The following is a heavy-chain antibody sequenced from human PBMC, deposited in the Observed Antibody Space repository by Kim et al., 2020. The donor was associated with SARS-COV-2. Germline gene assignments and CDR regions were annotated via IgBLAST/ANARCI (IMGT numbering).Heavy chain of an antibody. CDR1: GYSFANYW. V-gene: IGHV5-10-1*01. J-gene: IGHJ4*02. D-gene: IGHD5-18*01. Sequence: GESLKISCQGSGYSFANYWITWVRQMPGKGLEWMGRIDASDSFTQYSPSFRGHVVVSIDKSINTAYVQWISLKDSDTAMYFCARHRPASATALDYWGPGTQVTVSS. CDR2: IDASDSFT. CDR3: ARHRPASATALDY.